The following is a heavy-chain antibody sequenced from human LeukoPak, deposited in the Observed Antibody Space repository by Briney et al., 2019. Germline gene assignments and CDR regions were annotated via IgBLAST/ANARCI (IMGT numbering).Heavy chain of an antibody. CDR3: ARDRVVTTTRWGYYYYLDV. Sequence: PSETLSLTCTVSGGSVSSGSYYWSWIRQPAGKGLEWIGRIYSSGSTNYNPSLKSRVTISVDTSKNQFSLNLSSVTAADTAVYFCARDRVVTTTRWGYYYYLDVWGKGTTVTIS. CDR1: GGSVSSGSYY. V-gene: IGHV4-61*02. D-gene: IGHD5-12*01. J-gene: IGHJ6*03. CDR2: IYSSGST.